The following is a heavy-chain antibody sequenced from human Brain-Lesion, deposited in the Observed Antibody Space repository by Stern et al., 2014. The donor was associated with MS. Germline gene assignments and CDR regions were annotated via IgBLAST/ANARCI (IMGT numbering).Heavy chain of an antibody. V-gene: IGHV1-2*02. D-gene: IGHD3-3*01. CDR2: MNPNTGGS. J-gene: IGHJ6*02. Sequence: VNLVESGAEVKKPGASVKVSCKTSGYIFTGYYIHWVRQAPGQGLEWMAWMNPNTGGSKDAQKFPGRVIMSRDTSLRTDYVELSSLTSDDTAVYYCARDQRGITIFGVVTDYYYLGMDVWGQGTTVTVSS. CDR1: GYIFTGYY. CDR3: ARDQRGITIFGVVTDYYYLGMDV.